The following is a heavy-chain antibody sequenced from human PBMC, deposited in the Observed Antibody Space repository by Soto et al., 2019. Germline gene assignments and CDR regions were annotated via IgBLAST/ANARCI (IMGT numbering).Heavy chain of an antibody. CDR2: ISYDGSNK. Sequence: SGGSLRLSCAASGFTFSSHAMHWVRQAPGKGLEWVAVISYDGSNKYYADSVKGRFTISRDNSKNTLYLQMNSLRAEDTAVYYCARMDSSSWYSAFDIWGQGTMVTVSS. V-gene: IGHV3-30-3*01. CDR1: GFTFSSHA. CDR3: ARMDSSSWYSAFDI. D-gene: IGHD6-13*01. J-gene: IGHJ3*02.